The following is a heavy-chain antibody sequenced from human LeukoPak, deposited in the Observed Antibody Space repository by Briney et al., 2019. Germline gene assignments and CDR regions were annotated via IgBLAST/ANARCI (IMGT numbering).Heavy chain of an antibody. J-gene: IGHJ3*02. CDR3: ARDRSSSWYGDAFDI. Sequence: SCKASGGTFSSYAMHWVRQAPGKGLEWVAVISYDGSNKYYADSVKGRFTISRDNSKNTLYLQMNSLRAEDTAVYYCARDRSSSWYGDAFDIWGQGTMVTVSA. V-gene: IGHV3-30-3*01. D-gene: IGHD6-13*01. CDR1: GGTFSSYA. CDR2: ISYDGSNK.